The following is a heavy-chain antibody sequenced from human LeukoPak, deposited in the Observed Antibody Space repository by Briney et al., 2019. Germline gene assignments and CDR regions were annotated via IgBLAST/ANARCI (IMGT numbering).Heavy chain of an antibody. CDR3: ARDIPSGFYTPDY. V-gene: IGHV3-7*01. J-gene: IGHJ4*02. Sequence: PGGSLRLPCVASGFTFSDYWMSWVRQAPGMGLEWVANIETDGDERNYADSVKGRFTISRDNAKNSLYLQMNSLGDEDTAVYYCARDIPSGFYTPDYWGQGTLVTVSS. CDR1: GFTFSDYW. D-gene: IGHD5-12*01. CDR2: IETDGDER.